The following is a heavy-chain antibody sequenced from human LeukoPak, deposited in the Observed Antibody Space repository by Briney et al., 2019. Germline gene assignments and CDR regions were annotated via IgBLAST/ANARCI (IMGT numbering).Heavy chain of an antibody. CDR1: GFTFSSYS. CDR3: ARDIEGYYFDY. J-gene: IGHJ4*02. V-gene: IGHV3-21*01. D-gene: IGHD5-24*01. Sequence: GGSLRLSCAASGFTFSSYSMNWVRQAPGEGLEWVSSISSSSSYIYYADSVKGRFTISRDNAKNSLYLQMNSLRAEDTAVYYCARDIEGYYFDYWGQGTLVTVSS. CDR2: ISSSSSYI.